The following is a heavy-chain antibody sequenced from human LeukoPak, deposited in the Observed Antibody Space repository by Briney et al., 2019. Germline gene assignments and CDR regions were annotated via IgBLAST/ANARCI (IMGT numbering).Heavy chain of an antibody. CDR2: IYYSGST. J-gene: IGHJ4*02. CDR1: GGSISSGGYY. CDR3: ARMAHTAMVPNRFDY. V-gene: IGHV4-31*03. Sequence: SQTLSLTCTVSGGSISSGGYYWSWIRQHPGKGLEWIGYIYYSGSTYYNPSLKSRVTISVDTSKNQFSLKLSSVTAADTAVYYCARMAHTAMVPNRFDYSGQGTLVTVSS. D-gene: IGHD5-18*01.